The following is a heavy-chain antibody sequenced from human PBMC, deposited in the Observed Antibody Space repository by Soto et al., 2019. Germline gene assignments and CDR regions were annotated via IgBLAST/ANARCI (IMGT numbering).Heavy chain of an antibody. J-gene: IGHJ4*02. CDR2: IKTDGTAT. Sequence: EVQLVESGGGLVQPGGSLRLSCAASGFTFSSYWMHWVRQDPGKGLVWVSSIKTDGTATQYADSVKGRFTVSRDNAKNTLYLQMNSLRAEYMTVYYCLKDLSWGQCDYWGQGTLVTVSS. D-gene: IGHD3-16*01. V-gene: IGHV3-74*03. CDR1: GFTFSSYW. CDR3: LKDLSWGQCDY.